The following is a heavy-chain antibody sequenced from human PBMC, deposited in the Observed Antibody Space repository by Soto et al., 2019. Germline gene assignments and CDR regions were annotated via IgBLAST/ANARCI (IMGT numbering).Heavy chain of an antibody. D-gene: IGHD6-13*01. CDR3: ARAAAAGTGGYFDY. Sequence: PGWSLRLSCAASGFTFSSYGMHWVRQAPGKGLEWVAVIWYDGSNKYYADSVKGRFTISRDNSKNTLYLQMNSLRDEDTAVYYCARAAAAGTGGYFDYWGQGTLVSVSA. CDR2: IWYDGSNK. CDR1: GFTFSSYG. J-gene: IGHJ4*02. V-gene: IGHV3-33*01.